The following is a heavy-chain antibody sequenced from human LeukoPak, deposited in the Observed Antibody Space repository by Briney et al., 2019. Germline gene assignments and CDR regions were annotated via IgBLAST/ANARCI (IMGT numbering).Heavy chain of an antibody. CDR2: ISYSGNT. D-gene: IGHD5-24*01. V-gene: IGHV4-39*07. Sequence: SETLSLTCSVSGDSISSSSYYWGWIRQPPGKGLEWIGSISYSGNTYYNPSLKSRVTISVDTSKNQFSLKLSSVTAADTAVYYCARGARRWLQFKTSAGFDLWGQGTLVTVSS. CDR1: GDSISSSSYY. J-gene: IGHJ4*02. CDR3: ARGARRWLQFKTSAGFDL.